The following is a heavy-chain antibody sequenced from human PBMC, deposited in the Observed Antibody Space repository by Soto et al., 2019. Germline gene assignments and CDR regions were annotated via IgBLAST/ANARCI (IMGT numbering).Heavy chain of an antibody. D-gene: IGHD3-22*01. V-gene: IGHV3-74*01. Sequence: EVQLVESGGGLVQPGGSLRLSCAASGFTFSNYWMYWVRQVPGKGPVWVSHINSDGSSANYADSVKGRFTISRDNAKNTLSLQMNSLRAEDTDVYYCVRRGYYDTSGYYGYYYYGMAVWGHGTTVTVSS. CDR3: VRRGYYDTSGYYGYYYYGMAV. CDR2: INSDGSSA. J-gene: IGHJ6*02. CDR1: GFTFSNYW.